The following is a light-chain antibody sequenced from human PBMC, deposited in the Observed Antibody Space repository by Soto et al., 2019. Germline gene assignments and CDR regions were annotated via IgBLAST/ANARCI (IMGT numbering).Light chain of an antibody. CDR3: QSYDSSLRGV. Sequence: QAALTQPPSVSGAPGQRVTISCTGSSSNIRAGYDVHWYQQLPGTAPKLLIYGNSNRPSGVPDRFSGSKSGTSASLAITGLQAEDEADYYCQSYDSSLRGVFGTGTKLTVL. CDR2: GNS. CDR1: SSNIRAGYD. J-gene: IGLJ1*01. V-gene: IGLV1-40*01.